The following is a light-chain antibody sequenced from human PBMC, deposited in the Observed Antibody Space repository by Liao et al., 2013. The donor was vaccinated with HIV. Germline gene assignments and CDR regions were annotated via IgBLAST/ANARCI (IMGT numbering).Light chain of an antibody. V-gene: IGLV3-1*01. CDR1: KLDNKY. CDR2: QDT. J-gene: IGLJ2*01. CDR3: QAWDSSSHVV. Sequence: SYELTQAPSVSVPPGQPASITCSGDKLDNKYTCWYQQKPGQSPVLVIYQDTKRPPRIPERLAGANSGSAATLTISGAQAMDEADYYCQAWDSSSHVVFGGGTRLTVL.